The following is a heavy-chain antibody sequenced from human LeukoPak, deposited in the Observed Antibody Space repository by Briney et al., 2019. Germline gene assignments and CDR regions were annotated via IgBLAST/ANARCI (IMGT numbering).Heavy chain of an antibody. J-gene: IGHJ5*02. CDR3: ARAPSDSWFDP. V-gene: IGHV4-31*02. D-gene: IGHD2-21*02. Sequence: VWIGYIYYSGSTYYNPSLRSRVTISVGTSKSQFSLKLSSVTAADTAVYYCARAPSDSWFDPWGQGTLVTVSS. CDR2: IYYSGST.